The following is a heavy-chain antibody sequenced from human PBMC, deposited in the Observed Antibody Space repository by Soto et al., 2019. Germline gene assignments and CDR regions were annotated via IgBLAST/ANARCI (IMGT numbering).Heavy chain of an antibody. J-gene: IGHJ4*02. CDR2: IYYSGST. Sequence: PSETLSLTCTVSGGSISSSSYYWGWIRQPPGKGLEWIGSIYYSGSTYYNPSLKSRVTISVDTSKNQFSLKLSSVTAADTAVYYCARSRGYSYGLVYWGQGTLVTVSS. CDR1: GGSISSSSYY. V-gene: IGHV4-39*01. CDR3: ARSRGYSYGLVY. D-gene: IGHD5-18*01.